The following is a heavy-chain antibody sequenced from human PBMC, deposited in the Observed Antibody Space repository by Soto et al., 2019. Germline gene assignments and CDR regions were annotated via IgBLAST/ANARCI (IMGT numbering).Heavy chain of an antibody. CDR3: ARDREPDGIWTFDS. Sequence: GGSLRLSCAASGFTFSSYWMRWVRQAPGKGLEWVAESFSSGGTQYADSVKGRFTISRDNSRNMVFLQMNGLRVEDTALYYCARDREPDGIWTFDSWGQGALVTVSS. D-gene: IGHD3-9*01. CDR2: SFSSGGT. J-gene: IGHJ4*02. V-gene: IGHV3-23*05. CDR1: GFTFSSYW.